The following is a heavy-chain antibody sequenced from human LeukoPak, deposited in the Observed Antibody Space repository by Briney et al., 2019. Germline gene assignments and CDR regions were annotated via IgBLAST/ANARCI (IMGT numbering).Heavy chain of an antibody. D-gene: IGHD3-3*01. CDR1: GYTFTGYY. Sequence: VASVKVSCKASGYTFTGYYMHRVRQAPGQGLEWMGWINPNSGGTNYAQKFQGRVTMTRDTSTSTAYMELSRLRSDDTAVYYCARDVPDDFWSGYYSPNYFDYWGQGTLVTVSS. V-gene: IGHV1-2*02. CDR2: INPNSGGT. J-gene: IGHJ4*02. CDR3: ARDVPDDFWSGYYSPNYFDY.